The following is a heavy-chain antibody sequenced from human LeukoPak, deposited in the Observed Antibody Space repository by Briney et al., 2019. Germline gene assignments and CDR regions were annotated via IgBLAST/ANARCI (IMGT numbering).Heavy chain of an antibody. J-gene: IGHJ4*02. D-gene: IGHD2/OR15-2a*01. Sequence: HAGGSLRLSCAASGFTFSNFAMSWVRQAPGKGLEWVSVIYTGGSTYYADSVKGRFTISGDNSKNTLYLQMNSLRAEDTAVYYCAKVRSMYFDYWGQGTLVTVSS. CDR3: AKVRSMYFDY. V-gene: IGHV3-23*03. CDR2: IYTGGST. CDR1: GFTFSNFA.